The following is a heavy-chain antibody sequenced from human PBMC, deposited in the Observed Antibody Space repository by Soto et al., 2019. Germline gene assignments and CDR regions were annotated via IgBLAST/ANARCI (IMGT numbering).Heavy chain of an antibody. CDR2: IYSGGST. D-gene: IGHD3-3*01. CDR3: ARGVYYDFWSGYSPSQEFDY. Sequence: GGSLRLSCAASGFTVSSNYMSWVRQAPGKGLEWVSVIYSGGSTCYADSVKGRFTISRDNSKNTLYLQMNSLRAEDTAVYYCARGVYYDFWSGYSPSQEFDYWGQGTLVTVSS. V-gene: IGHV3-66*01. J-gene: IGHJ4*02. CDR1: GFTVSSNY.